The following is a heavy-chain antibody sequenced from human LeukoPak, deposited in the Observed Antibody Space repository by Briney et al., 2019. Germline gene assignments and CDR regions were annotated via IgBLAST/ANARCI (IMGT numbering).Heavy chain of an antibody. D-gene: IGHD2-15*01. Sequence: PSETLSLTCTVSGVSITTYNYYWGWIRQPPGKGLEWTESIFYSGSTYYNPSLKSRVAISVDTSKNQFSLRLTSVTAADTAVYYCAGSSLTAFDAFDIWGQGTVVTVSS. CDR1: GVSITTYNYY. J-gene: IGHJ3*02. V-gene: IGHV4-39*01. CDR3: AGSSLTAFDAFDI. CDR2: IFYSGST.